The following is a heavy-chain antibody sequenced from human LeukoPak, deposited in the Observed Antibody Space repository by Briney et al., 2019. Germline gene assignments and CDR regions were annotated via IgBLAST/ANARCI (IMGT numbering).Heavy chain of an antibody. J-gene: IGHJ4*02. CDR2: ISSSTSTI. V-gene: IGHV3-48*01. CDR3: ARDWERAIDY. CDR1: GFTFSSYN. Sequence: GGSLRLSCAASGFTFSSYNMNWVRQAPGKGLECVSYISSSTSTIYYADSVKGRFTISRDNAKNSLYLQMNSLRAEDTAVYYCARDWERAIDYWGQGTLVTVSS. D-gene: IGHD1-1*01.